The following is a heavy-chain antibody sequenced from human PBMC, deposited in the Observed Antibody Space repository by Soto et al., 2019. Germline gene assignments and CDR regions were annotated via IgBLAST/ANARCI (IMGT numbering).Heavy chain of an antibody. CDR1: GGSISSSLYY. CDR2: VYYSGSA. CDR3: ARRNYYGSEFDP. V-gene: IGHV4-39*01. Sequence: SETLSLTCTVSGGSISSSLYYWGWIRQPPGKGLEWIASVYYSGSAYYNPSLKSRVTISVDTSKNQFSLKLSSVTAADTAGYYCARRNYYGSEFDPWGQGTLVTVSS. J-gene: IGHJ5*02. D-gene: IGHD3-10*01.